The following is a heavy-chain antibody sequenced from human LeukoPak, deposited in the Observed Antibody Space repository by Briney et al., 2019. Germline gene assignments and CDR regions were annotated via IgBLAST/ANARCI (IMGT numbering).Heavy chain of an antibody. V-gene: IGHV4-39*07. CDR2: INHSGST. CDR1: GGSISSSSYY. J-gene: IGHJ4*02. D-gene: IGHD3-22*01. CDR3: AGNYYDSSGYYLTPYSFDY. Sequence: SETLSLTCTVSGGSISSSSYYWSWIRQPPGKGLEWIGEINHSGSTNYNPSLKSRVTISVDTSKNQFSLKLSSVTAADTAVYYCAGNYYDSSGYYLTPYSFDYWGQGTLVTVSS.